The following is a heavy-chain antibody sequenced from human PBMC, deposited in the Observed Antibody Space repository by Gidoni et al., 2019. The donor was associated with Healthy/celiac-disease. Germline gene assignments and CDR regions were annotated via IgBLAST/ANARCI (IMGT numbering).Heavy chain of an antibody. V-gene: IGHV4-59*01. CDR3: ARGRTYSYY. D-gene: IGHD2-21*01. Sequence: QVQLQESGQGLVKSSETLSLTCIVPGGSMSSYYWTWIRQPPGKGLEWIGYIYSNGKLDYNPSLKSRITISVDTSRSQFSLKFNSVTAADTAVYYCARGRTYSYYWGQGTLVTVSS. CDR2: IYSNGKL. CDR1: GGSMSSYY. J-gene: IGHJ4*02.